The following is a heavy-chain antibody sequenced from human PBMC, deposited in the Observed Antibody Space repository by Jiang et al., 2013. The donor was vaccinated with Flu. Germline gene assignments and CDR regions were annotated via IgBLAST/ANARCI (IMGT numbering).Heavy chain of an antibody. J-gene: IGHJ4*02. CDR3: ARDTPYYYDSSGYFDY. CDR2: ISHDGSNK. V-gene: IGHV3-30-3*01. Sequence: FTFSSYAMHWVRQAPGKGLEWVAVISHDGSNKYYADSVKGRFTISRDNSKNTLYLQMNSLRAEDTAVYYCARDTPYYYDSSGYFDYWGQGTLVTVSS. CDR1: FTFSSYA. D-gene: IGHD3-22*01.